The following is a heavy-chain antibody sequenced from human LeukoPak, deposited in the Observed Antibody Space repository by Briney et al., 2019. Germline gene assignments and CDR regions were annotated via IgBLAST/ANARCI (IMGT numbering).Heavy chain of an antibody. V-gene: IGHV3-33*06. CDR3: AKLGGNTGEHYYFDY. CDR1: GFTFSSFG. D-gene: IGHD4-23*01. Sequence: PGGSPRLSCAASGFTFSSFGMHWVRQAPGKGLEWVAVIWSDGSNKYYADSVKGRFTISRDNSKNTLYLQMNSLRAEHTAVYYCAKLGGNTGEHYYFDYWGQGTLVTVSS. CDR2: IWSDGSNK. J-gene: IGHJ4*02.